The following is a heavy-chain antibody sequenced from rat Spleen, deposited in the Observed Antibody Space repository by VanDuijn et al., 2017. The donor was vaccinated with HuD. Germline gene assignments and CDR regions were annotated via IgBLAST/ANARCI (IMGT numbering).Heavy chain of an antibody. J-gene: IGHJ2*01. CDR2: ISTGGGNT. CDR1: GFTFSNYG. V-gene: IGHV5S13*01. CDR3: STAGSFTDYYFAGGFDY. D-gene: IGHD1-6*01. Sequence: EVQLVESGGGLVQPGRSLKLSCAASGFTFSNYGMAWVRQTPTKGLEWVASISTGGGNTYYRDSVKGRFTISRDNAKSTLYLQMDSPRSEDTATYYCSTAGSFTDYYFAGGFDYWGQGVMVTVSS.